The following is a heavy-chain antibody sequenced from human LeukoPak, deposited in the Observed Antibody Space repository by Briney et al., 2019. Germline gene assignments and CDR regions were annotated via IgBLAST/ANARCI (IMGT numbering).Heavy chain of an antibody. CDR3: ARDLSGGFYGSGSSFDY. D-gene: IGHD3-10*01. Sequence: GGSLRLSCAASGFTFSIHWLSWVRQAPGKGLEWVANIKQEGSEKYYVDSVKGRFTISRDNAKNSLYLEMNSLRAEDTAVYYCARDLSGGFYGSGSSFDYWGQGSLVTVSS. CDR1: GFTFSIHW. J-gene: IGHJ4*02. V-gene: IGHV3-7*01. CDR2: IKQEGSEK.